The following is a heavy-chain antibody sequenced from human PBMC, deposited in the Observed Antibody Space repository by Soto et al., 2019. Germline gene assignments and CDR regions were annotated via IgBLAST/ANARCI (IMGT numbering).Heavy chain of an antibody. Sequence: QVQLVESGGGVVQPGRSLRLSCAASGFIFSTYAMHWVRQAPGKGLEWVAVISYDGNNKYYADSVKGRFTISRDNSKNTLYLQMNSLRAEDTAVYYCASEGRIHGALDYWGQGTLVTVSS. V-gene: IGHV3-30-3*01. J-gene: IGHJ4*02. CDR3: ASEGRIHGALDY. CDR2: ISYDGNNK. CDR1: GFIFSTYA. D-gene: IGHD3-16*01.